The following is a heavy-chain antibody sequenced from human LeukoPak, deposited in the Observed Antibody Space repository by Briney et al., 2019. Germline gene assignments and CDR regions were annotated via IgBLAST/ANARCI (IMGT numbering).Heavy chain of an antibody. CDR2: IYYSGST. D-gene: IGHD3-10*01. V-gene: IGHV4-59*08. CDR1: GGSISSYY. J-gene: IGHJ4*02. CDR3: ARGHYYGSGSYHY. Sequence: SETLSLTCTVSGGSISSYYWSWIRQPPGKGLEWIGYIYYSGSTNYNPSLKSRVTISVDTSKNQFSLKLSSVTAADTAVYYCARGHYYGSGSYHYWGQGTLVTVSS.